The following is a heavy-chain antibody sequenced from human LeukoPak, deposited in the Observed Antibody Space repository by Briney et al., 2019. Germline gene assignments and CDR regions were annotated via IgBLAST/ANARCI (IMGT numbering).Heavy chain of an antibody. CDR1: GFTFSSYW. Sequence: PGGSLRLSCAASGFTFSSYWMHWVRQAPGKGLVWVSRINSDGSSTSYADSVKGRFTISRDNAKNSLYLQMNSLRAEDTAVYYCARASYSSGWYGEAFDIWGQGTMVTVSS. D-gene: IGHD6-19*01. CDR3: ARASYSSGWYGEAFDI. J-gene: IGHJ3*02. CDR2: INSDGSST. V-gene: IGHV3-74*01.